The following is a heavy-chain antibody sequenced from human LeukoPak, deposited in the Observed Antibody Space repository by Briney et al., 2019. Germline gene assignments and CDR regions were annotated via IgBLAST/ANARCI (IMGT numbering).Heavy chain of an antibody. Sequence: SVKVSFKSSGGTFSSYAVSWVRQAPGQGLEWMGGIIPIFGTANYAQKFQGRVTITAYESTSTAYMELSRLRSEDTAVYYCARDVPPGTAIPLDYWGQGTLVTVSS. CDR3: ARDVPPGTAIPLDY. CDR2: IIPIFGTA. D-gene: IGHD2-21*01. J-gene: IGHJ4*02. V-gene: IGHV1-69*13. CDR1: GGTFSSYA.